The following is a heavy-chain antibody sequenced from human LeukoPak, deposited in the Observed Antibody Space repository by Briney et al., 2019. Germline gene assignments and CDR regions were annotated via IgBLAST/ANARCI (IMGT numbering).Heavy chain of an antibody. V-gene: IGHV3-48*04. Sequence: GGSLRLSCAASGFTFSRYSINWVRQAPGKGLEWVSYISSSSSSSSTIYYADSVQRRFTISRDNAKTSLYLQSNSLRAEDTAVYYRTRDYPGDYYPYMRVGGKGTTITVS. CDR1: GFTFSRYS. J-gene: IGHJ6*03. CDR3: TRDYPGDYYPYMRV. CDR2: ISSSSSSSSTI.